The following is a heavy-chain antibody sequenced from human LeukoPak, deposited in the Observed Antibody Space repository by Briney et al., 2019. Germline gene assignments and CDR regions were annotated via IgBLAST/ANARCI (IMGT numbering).Heavy chain of an antibody. J-gene: IGHJ4*02. Sequence: SETLSLTCTVSGGSISSSSYYWGWIRQPPGKGLEWIGSIYYSGSTYYNPSLKSRVTISVDTSKNQCSLKLSSVTAADTAVYYCARDLSSERQQLGTGDYWGQGTLVTVSS. D-gene: IGHD6-13*01. CDR1: GGSISSSSYY. CDR2: IYYSGST. V-gene: IGHV4-39*07. CDR3: ARDLSSERQQLGTGDY.